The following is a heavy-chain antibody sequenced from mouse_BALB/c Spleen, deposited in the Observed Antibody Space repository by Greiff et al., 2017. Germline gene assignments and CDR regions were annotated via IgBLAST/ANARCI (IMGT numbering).Heavy chain of an antibody. CDR3: ARHGDLYSYYYAMDY. Sequence: EVQLVESGGGLVQPGGSLKLSCAASGFTFSSYTMSWVRQTPEKRLEWVAYISNGGGSTYYPDTVKGRFTISRDNAKNTLYLQLSSLKSEDTAMYYCARHGDLYSYYYAMDYWGQGTSVTVSS. CDR2: ISNGGGST. J-gene: IGHJ4*01. D-gene: IGHD1-1*01. CDR1: GFTFSSYT. V-gene: IGHV5-12-2*01.